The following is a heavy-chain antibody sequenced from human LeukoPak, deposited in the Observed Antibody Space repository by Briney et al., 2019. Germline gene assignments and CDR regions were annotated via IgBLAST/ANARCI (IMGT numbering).Heavy chain of an antibody. CDR2: IYYSGST. J-gene: IGHJ2*01. CDR3: ARHLRRFRYFDL. D-gene: IGHD2/OR15-2a*01. V-gene: IGHV4-39*01. CDR1: GGSFSSSSYY. Sequence: SETLSLTCTVYGGSFSSSSYYWGWIRQPPGKGLEWIGSIYYSGSTYYNPSLKSRVTISVDTSKNQFSLKLSSVTAADTAVYYCARHLRRFRYFDLWGRGTLVTVSS.